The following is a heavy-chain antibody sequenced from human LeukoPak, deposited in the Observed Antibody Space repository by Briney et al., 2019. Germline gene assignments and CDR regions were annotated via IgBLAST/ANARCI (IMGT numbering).Heavy chain of an antibody. CDR3: ARERSMVRGVSWFDP. CDR2: IYYSGSP. D-gene: IGHD3-10*01. CDR1: GGSISNHY. Sequence: SETLSLTCAVSGGSISNHYWSWIRQPPGKGLEWIGYIYYSGSPNYNPSLKSRVTISVDTSKNQFSLKLSSVTAADTAVYYCARERSMVRGVSWFDPWGQGTLVTVSS. V-gene: IGHV4-59*11. J-gene: IGHJ5*02.